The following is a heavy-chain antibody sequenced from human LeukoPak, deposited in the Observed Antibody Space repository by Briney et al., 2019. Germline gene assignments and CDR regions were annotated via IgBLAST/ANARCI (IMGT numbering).Heavy chain of an antibody. CDR1: GFTFSSYE. Sequence: PGGPLRLSCAASGFTFSSYEMNWVRQAPGKGLEWVSYISSSGSTIYYADSVKGRFTISRDNAKNSLYLQMNSLRAEDTAVYYCAREGVVVPMDVWGKGTTVTVSS. D-gene: IGHD2-2*01. CDR3: AREGVVVPMDV. V-gene: IGHV3-48*03. CDR2: ISSSGSTI. J-gene: IGHJ6*04.